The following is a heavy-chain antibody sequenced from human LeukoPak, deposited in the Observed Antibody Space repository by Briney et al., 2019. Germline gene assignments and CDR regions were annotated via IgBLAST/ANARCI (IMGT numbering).Heavy chain of an antibody. CDR1: GFTFSSYE. D-gene: IGHD6-13*01. CDR3: ATTTIAAAVPGCFDY. Sequence: PGGSLRLSCEASGFTFSSYEMNWVRQAPGKGLEWVSYISSSGKTIYYADSTKGRLTVSRDNAKTSLYFQMNSLRAEDTAGYYCATTTIAAAVPGCFDYWGQGTLVTV. CDR2: ISSSGKTI. J-gene: IGHJ4*02. V-gene: IGHV3-48*03.